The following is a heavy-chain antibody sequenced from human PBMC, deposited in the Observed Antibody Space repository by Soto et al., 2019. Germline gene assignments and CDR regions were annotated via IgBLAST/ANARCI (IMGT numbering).Heavy chain of an antibody. Sequence: ASVKVSCKASGYTFTSYGISWVRQAPGQGLEWMGWISAYNGNTIYAQRLQGRVTMTPDTSTSTAYMELRSLTSDDTAIYYCASPHNYSSSYYGMDVWGQGTTVTVSS. J-gene: IGHJ6*02. V-gene: IGHV1-18*04. CDR2: ISAYNGNT. CDR3: ASPHNYSSSYYGMDV. CDR1: GYTFTSYG. D-gene: IGHD6-6*01.